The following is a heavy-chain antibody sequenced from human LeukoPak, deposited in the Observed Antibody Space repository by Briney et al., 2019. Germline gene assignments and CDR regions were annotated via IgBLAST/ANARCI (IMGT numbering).Heavy chain of an antibody. D-gene: IGHD2-15*01. V-gene: IGHV3-23*01. J-gene: IGHJ4*02. CDR1: GFTFSSYA. Sequence: GGSLRLSCAASGFTFSSYAMSLVRQAPGEGLEWVSAISGSGGSTYYADSVKGRFTISRDNSKNTLYLQMNSLRAEDTAVYYCAKESRDYCSGGSCYSTVWGQGTLVTVSS. CDR3: AKESRDYCSGGSCYSTV. CDR2: ISGSGGST.